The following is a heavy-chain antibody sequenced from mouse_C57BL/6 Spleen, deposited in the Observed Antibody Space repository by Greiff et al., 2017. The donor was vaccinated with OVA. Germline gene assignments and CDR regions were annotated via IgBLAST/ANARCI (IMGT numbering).Heavy chain of an antibody. V-gene: IGHV5-4*01. CDR1: GFTFSSYA. D-gene: IGHD1-1*01. CDR3: ARDSPNTTVVARNAMDY. J-gene: IGHJ4*01. Sequence: EVQGVESGGGLVKPGGSLKLSCAASGFTFSSYAMSWVRQTPEQRLEWVATISAGGSYTYYPDTVKGRFTISRDNAKNNLYLQMSHLKSEDTAMYYGARDSPNTTVVARNAMDYWGQGTSVTVSS. CDR2: ISAGGSYT.